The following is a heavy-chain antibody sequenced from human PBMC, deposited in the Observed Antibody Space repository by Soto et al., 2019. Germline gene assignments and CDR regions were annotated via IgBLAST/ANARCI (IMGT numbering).Heavy chain of an antibody. CDR3: AGKGPAAMLEYYYYCMEV. Sequence: QVQLVQSGAEVKKPGSSVKVSCKAYGGTFSSYAISWVRQAPGQGLEWMGGIIPIFGTANYAQKFQGRVTITADESTSTAYMEVRSLGSEYTAVYYCAGKGPAAMLEYYYYCMEVWGQGTTVTVSS. J-gene: IGHJ6*02. CDR2: IIPIFGTA. V-gene: IGHV1-69*12. CDR1: GGTFSSYA. D-gene: IGHD2-2*01.